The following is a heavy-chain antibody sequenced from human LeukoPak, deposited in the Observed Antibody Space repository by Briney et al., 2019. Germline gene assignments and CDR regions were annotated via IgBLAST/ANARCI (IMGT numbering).Heavy chain of an antibody. Sequence: PSETLSLTCTVSGGSISLYYWSWIRQPPGKGLEWIGYIYYSGSTIYNPALVSRVTMSVDRSRNQFSLRLTSVTAADTAVYYCARRDFYGAGSHYDNWGQGTLVAVSS. V-gene: IGHV4-59*08. CDR3: ARRDFYGAGSHYDN. J-gene: IGHJ4*02. D-gene: IGHD3-10*01. CDR1: GGSISLYY. CDR2: IYYSGST.